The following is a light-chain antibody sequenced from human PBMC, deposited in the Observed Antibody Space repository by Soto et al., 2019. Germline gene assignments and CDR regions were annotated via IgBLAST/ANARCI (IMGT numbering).Light chain of an antibody. CDR3: QQYIRLPLT. CDR2: GAS. CDR1: QSVSSN. Sequence: EIVLTQSPGTLSVSPGERATLSCRASQSVSSNLAWYQQKPGQAPSLLIYGASTRATGTPARFSGSGSGTEVTLTISSLQCEDFAVYYCQQYIRLPLTFGAGPKADIK. V-gene: IGKV3-15*01. J-gene: IGKJ4*01.